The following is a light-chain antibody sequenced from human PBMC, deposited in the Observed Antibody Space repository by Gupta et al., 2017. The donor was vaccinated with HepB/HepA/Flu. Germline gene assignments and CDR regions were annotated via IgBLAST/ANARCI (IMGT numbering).Light chain of an antibody. Sequence: DMLLTQSPPSLLVTPGEPASVSCRSSQRLLHSNGYNYLDWYLQTPGQSPQLLINLGSNRASGVPDRFSGSGSGTDFTLKISRVEAEDVGVYYGMQGLQAPPTFGEGTKVEIK. CDR1: QRLLHSNGYNY. J-gene: IGKJ4*02. V-gene: IGKV2-28*01. CDR3: MQGLQAPPT. CDR2: LGS.